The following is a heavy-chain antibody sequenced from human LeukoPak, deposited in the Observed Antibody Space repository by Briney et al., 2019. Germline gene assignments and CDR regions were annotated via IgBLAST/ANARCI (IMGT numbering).Heavy chain of an antibody. CDR2: IYYSGST. D-gene: IGHD1-26*01. V-gene: IGHV4-59*01. J-gene: IGHJ4*02. Sequence: SETLSLTCTVSGSSISSYYWSWIRQRPGQGLEWIGYIYYSGSTNSNPSLKSRVTISVDTSKNQFSLKLSSVTAADTAVYYCATGIVGATRSLDFALGYWGQGTLVTVSS. CDR1: GSSISSYY. CDR3: ATGIVGATRSLDFALGY.